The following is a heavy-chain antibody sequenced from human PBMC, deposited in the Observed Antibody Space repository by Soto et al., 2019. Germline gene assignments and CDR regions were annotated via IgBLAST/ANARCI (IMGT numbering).Heavy chain of an antibody. CDR3: ASGYCSGGSCYSYMDV. Sequence: QVQLQQWGAGLLKPSETLSLTCAVYGGSFSGYYWSWIRQPPGKGLEWIGEINHSGSTNYSPSLKSRVTISVDTSKNQFSLKLSSVSAADTAVYYCASGYCSGGSCYSYMDVWGKGTTVTVSS. V-gene: IGHV4-34*01. J-gene: IGHJ6*03. CDR2: INHSGST. CDR1: GGSFSGYY. D-gene: IGHD2-15*01.